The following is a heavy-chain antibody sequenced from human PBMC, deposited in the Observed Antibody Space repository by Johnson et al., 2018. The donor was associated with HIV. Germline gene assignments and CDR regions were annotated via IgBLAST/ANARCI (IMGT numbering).Heavy chain of an antibody. J-gene: IGHJ3*02. Sequence: VQLVESGGGVVQPGRSLRLSCAASGFTFGSYAMHWVRQAPGKGLEWVAFLSYDGSNKYYVDSVKGSFTISRDDSTNTAYLQMNSLTPEDTAVYYCASTIDIVPTGRSDDAFDIWGQGTLVTVSS. CDR2: LSYDGSNK. V-gene: IGHV3-30*04. D-gene: IGHD5-12*01. CDR1: GFTFGSYA. CDR3: ASTIDIVPTGRSDDAFDI.